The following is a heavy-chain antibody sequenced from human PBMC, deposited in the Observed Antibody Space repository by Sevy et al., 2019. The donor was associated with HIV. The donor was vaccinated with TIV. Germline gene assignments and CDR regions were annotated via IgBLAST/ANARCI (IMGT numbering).Heavy chain of an antibody. J-gene: IGHJ6*03. Sequence: GGSLRLSCAVSGFSFDSYGMTWVRQPPGKGLEWVSGISGSGTRTYYADSVKGRFIISRDNSKNTLYLQMNSLRSEDKAIYYCAKGGGGHYDPDEIGYYFYYYNMDVWGKGTTVTVSS. CDR1: GFSFDSYG. CDR2: ISGSGTRT. D-gene: IGHD3-22*01. CDR3: AKGGGGHYDPDEIGYYFYYYNMDV. V-gene: IGHV3-23*01.